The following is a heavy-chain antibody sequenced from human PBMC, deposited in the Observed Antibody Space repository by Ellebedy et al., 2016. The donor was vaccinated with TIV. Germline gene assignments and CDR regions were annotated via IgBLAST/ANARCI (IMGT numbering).Heavy chain of an antibody. CDR3: SRDLLGTSRWFVP. CDR1: GVTFSGST. J-gene: IGHJ5*02. CDR2: IRSKTNNFAT. V-gene: IGHV3-73*01. Sequence: GESLKLSCAASGVTFSGSTMHWVRQAPGKGLEWVGHIRSKTNNFATAYAASVKGRFTISRDDSKNTAYLQMNSLKTEDTAVYYCSRDLLGTSRWFVPWGQGTLVTISS. D-gene: IGHD1-1*01.